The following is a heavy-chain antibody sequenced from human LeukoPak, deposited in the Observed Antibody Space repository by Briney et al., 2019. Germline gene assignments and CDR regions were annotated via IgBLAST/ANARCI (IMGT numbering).Heavy chain of an antibody. J-gene: IGHJ4*02. CDR1: GFTFDDYA. D-gene: IGHD3-3*01. CDR3: AKDIIGNYDFWSGYSFDY. CDR2: ISWNSGSI. V-gene: IGHV3-9*01. Sequence: GRSLRLSCAASGFTFDDYAMHWVRQAPGKGLEWVSGISWNSGSIGYADSVKGRFTISRDNAKNSLYLQMNSLRAEDTALYYCAKDIIGNYDFWSGYSFDYWGQGTLVTVSS.